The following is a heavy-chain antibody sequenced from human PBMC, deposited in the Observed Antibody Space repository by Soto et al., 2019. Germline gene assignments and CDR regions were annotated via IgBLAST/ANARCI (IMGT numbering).Heavy chain of an antibody. Sequence: QVQLVQSGAEVKKPGASVKVSCKTSGYTFSSYGISWVRQAPGQGLEWMGWISTYKGDTHYVQNLQGRVTLTTDTSTSTAYMELRSLRSDDTAVYYCARAYGDYYFGYRGQGTLVTVSS. J-gene: IGHJ4*02. V-gene: IGHV1-18*01. CDR2: ISTYKGDT. CDR1: GYTFSSYG. CDR3: ARAYGDYYFGY. D-gene: IGHD4-17*01.